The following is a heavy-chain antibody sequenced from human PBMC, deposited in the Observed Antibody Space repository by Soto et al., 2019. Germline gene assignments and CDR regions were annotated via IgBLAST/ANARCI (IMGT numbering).Heavy chain of an antibody. V-gene: IGHV4-59*01. CDR2: IYYSGST. CDR1: GGSISSYY. Sequence: PSETLSLTCTVSGGSISSYYWSWIRQPPGKGLEWIGYIYYSGSTNYNPSLKSRVTISVDTSKNQFSLKLSSVTAADTAVYYCARGLPYYYDSSGYYLYYFDYWGQGTLVTVSS. CDR3: ARGLPYYYDSSGYYLYYFDY. D-gene: IGHD3-22*01. J-gene: IGHJ4*02.